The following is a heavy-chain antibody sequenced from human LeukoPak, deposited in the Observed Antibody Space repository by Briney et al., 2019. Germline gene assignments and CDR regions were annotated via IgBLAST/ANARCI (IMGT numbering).Heavy chain of an antibody. CDR3: ATLRFLEWFSYYYYMDV. D-gene: IGHD3-3*01. CDR2: VDPEDGET. CDR1: GYTFTDYY. Sequence: ASVKVSCKVSGYTFTDYYMHWVQQAPGKGLEWMGLVDPEDGETIYAERFQGRVTITADTSTDTAYMELSSLTSEDTAVYYCATLRFLEWFSYYYYMDVWGKGTTVTVSS. V-gene: IGHV1-69-2*01. J-gene: IGHJ6*03.